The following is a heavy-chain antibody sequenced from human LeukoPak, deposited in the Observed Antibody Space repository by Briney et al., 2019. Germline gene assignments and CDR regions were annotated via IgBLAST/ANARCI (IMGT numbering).Heavy chain of an antibody. J-gene: IGHJ4*02. V-gene: IGHV3-9*01. D-gene: IGHD3-16*02. CDR3: AKAVYYDYVWGSYRPYYFDY. CDR1: GFTFDDYA. Sequence: PGGSLRLSCAASGFTFDDYAMHWVRQAPGKGLEWVSGISWNSGSIGYADSVKGRFTISRDNAKNSLYLQMNSLRAEDTALYYCAKAVYYDYVWGSYRPYYFDYWGQGTLVTVSS. CDR2: ISWNSGSI.